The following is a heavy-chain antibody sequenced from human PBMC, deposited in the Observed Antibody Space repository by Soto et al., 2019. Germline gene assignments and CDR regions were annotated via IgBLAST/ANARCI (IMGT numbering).Heavy chain of an antibody. CDR3: ARPLQQLVPSTMRYGMDV. D-gene: IGHD6-13*01. V-gene: IGHV3-21*01. J-gene: IGHJ6*02. Sequence: LRLSCAASGFTFSSYSMNWVRQAPGKGLEWVSSISSSSSYIYYADSVKGRFTISRDNAKNSLYLQMNSLRAEDTAVYYCARPLQQLVPSTMRYGMDVWGQGTTVTVSS. CDR1: GFTFSSYS. CDR2: ISSSSSYI.